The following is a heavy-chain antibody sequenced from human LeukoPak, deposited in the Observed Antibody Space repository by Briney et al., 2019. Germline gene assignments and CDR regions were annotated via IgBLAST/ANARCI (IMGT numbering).Heavy chain of an antibody. CDR1: GGSISSSNW. V-gene: IGHV4-4*02. J-gene: IGHJ4*02. CDR2: IYHSGST. Sequence: SETLSLTCAVSGGSISSSNWWSWVRQPPGKGLEWIGEIYHSGSTNYNPSLKSRVTISVDKSKNQFSLKLSSVTAADTAVYYCARGRYCSSTSCYGPNFDYWGQGTLVTVSS. CDR3: ARGRYCSSTSCYGPNFDY. D-gene: IGHD2-2*01.